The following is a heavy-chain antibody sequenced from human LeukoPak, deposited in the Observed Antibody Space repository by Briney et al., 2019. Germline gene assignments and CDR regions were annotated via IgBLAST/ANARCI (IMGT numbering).Heavy chain of an antibody. CDR1: GYIFTNYW. CDR2: IYPADSNS. V-gene: IGHV5-51*01. J-gene: IGHJ4*02. D-gene: IGHD3-10*01. CDR3: ARHNASGNFFDF. Sequence: GESLKISCKGSGYIFTNYWFGWVRHVPGKGLEWMGIIYPADSNSRYSPSFRGQVTISADKSTSTAYLQWSSLKASDTAMYYCARHNASGNFFDFWGQGTLVTVSS.